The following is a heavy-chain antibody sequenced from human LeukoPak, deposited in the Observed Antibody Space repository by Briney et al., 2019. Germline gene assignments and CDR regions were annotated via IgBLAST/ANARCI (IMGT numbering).Heavy chain of an antibody. CDR1: GGSFSGYY. CDR3: ARGLRELCSSTSCPKPYYYYGMDV. D-gene: IGHD2-2*01. Sequence: SETLSLTCAVYGGSFSGYYWSWIRQPPGKGLEWIGEINHSGSTNYNPSLKSRVTISVDTSKYQCSLKLSSVTAADTAVYYCARGLRELCSSTSCPKPYYYYGMDVWGQGTTVTVPS. CDR2: INHSGST. J-gene: IGHJ6*02. V-gene: IGHV4-34*01.